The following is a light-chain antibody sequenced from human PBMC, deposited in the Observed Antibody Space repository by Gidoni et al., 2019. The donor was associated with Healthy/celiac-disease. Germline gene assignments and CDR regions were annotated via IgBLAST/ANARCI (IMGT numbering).Light chain of an antibody. CDR2: AAA. J-gene: IGKJ5*01. CDR3: QQSYSTPPIT. V-gene: IGKV1-39*01. Sequence: DIQMTQSPSSLSASVGDRVTITCRASQSISSYLNWYQQKPGKAPKLLIYAAASLQSGVPSRFSGSGSGTDFTLTISSRQPEDFATYDCQQSYSTPPITLAHXTRLEIK. CDR1: QSISSY.